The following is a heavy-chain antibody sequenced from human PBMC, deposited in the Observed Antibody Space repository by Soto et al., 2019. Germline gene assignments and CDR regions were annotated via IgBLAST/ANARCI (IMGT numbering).Heavy chain of an antibody. CDR2: IIPIFGTA. V-gene: IGHV1-69*06. Sequence: ASVKVSCKASGVTFSSYAISWVRQAPGQGLEWMGGIIPIFGTANYAQKFQGRVTITADKSTSTAYMELSSLRSEDTAVYYCARDLYYDFWSGPYYYYGMDVWGKGTTVTVSS. CDR1: GVTFSSYA. CDR3: ARDLYYDFWSGPYYYYGMDV. J-gene: IGHJ6*04. D-gene: IGHD3-3*01.